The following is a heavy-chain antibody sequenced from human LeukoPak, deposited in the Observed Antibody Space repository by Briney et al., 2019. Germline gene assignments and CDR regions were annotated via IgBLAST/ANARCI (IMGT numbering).Heavy chain of an antibody. CDR2: ISNGGST. J-gene: IGHJ4*02. CDR3: ARQFKGLLDS. CDR1: GGAVRDSKY. Sequence: SETLSLTCSVSGGAVRDSKYWTWIRKSPEKRLEWIGYISNGGSTEYNPSLRSRVTISLGTSKNQFSLKLISMTTADRAVYYCARQFKGLLDSWGQGTLVTVSS. V-gene: IGHV4-59*08.